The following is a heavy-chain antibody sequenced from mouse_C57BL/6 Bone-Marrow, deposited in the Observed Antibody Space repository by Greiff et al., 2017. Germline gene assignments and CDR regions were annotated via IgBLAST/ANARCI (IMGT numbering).Heavy chain of an antibody. CDR1: GYTFTEYT. CDR2: FYPGTGSI. V-gene: IGHV1-62-2*01. Sequence: QVHVKQSGAELVKPGASVKLSCKASGYTFTEYTIHWVKQRSGQGLEWIGWFYPGTGSIKYNEKFKDKATLTADQSSSTVYLELSRLTSEDSAVYFCARHGDYYYGSWGFAYWGQGTLVTVAA. J-gene: IGHJ3*01. D-gene: IGHD1-1*01. CDR3: ARHGDYYYGSWGFAY.